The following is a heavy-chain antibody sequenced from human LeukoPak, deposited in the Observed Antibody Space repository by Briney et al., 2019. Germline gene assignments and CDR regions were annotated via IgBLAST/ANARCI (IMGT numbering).Heavy chain of an antibody. J-gene: IGHJ6*02. CDR1: GYPFTGYY. Sequence: ASVKVSCKASGYPFTGYYMHWVRQAPGKGLEYVSAISSNGGSTYYANSVKGRFTISRDNSKNTLYLQMGSLRAEDMAVYYCASLSSDVWGQGTTVTVSS. V-gene: IGHV3-64*01. CDR2: ISSNGGST. D-gene: IGHD3-16*02. CDR3: ASLSSDV.